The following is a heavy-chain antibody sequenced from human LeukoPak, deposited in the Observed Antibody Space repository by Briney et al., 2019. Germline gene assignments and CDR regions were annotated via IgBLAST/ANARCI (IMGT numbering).Heavy chain of an antibody. Sequence: SVKVSCKASGGTFSSYAISWVRQAPGQGLEWMGGIIPIFGTANYAQKLQGRVTMTTDTSTSTAYMELRSLRSDDTAVYYCVSTPGYCSGGSCKPLTDFDYWGQGTLVTVSS. CDR1: GGTFSSYA. D-gene: IGHD2-15*01. V-gene: IGHV1-69*05. CDR3: VSTPGYCSGGSCKPLTDFDY. J-gene: IGHJ4*02. CDR2: IIPIFGTA.